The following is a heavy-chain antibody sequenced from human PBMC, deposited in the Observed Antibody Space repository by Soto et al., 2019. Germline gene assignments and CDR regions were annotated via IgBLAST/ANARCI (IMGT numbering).Heavy chain of an antibody. CDR3: ARDSSTYSGSYSVYFDY. V-gene: IGHV1-3*01. D-gene: IGHD1-26*01. Sequence: GASVKVSCKASGYTFTSYAMHWVRQAPGQRLEWMGWINAGNGNTKYSQKFQGRVTITRDTSASTAYMELSSLRSEDTAVYYCARDSSTYSGSYSVYFDYWGQGTLVTVSS. CDR2: INAGNGNT. CDR1: GYTFTSYA. J-gene: IGHJ4*02.